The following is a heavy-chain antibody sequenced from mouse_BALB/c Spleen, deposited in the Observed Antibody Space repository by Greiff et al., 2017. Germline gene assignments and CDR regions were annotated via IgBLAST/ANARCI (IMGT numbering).Heavy chain of an antibody. Sequence: QVHVKQSGAELAKPGASVKMSCKASGYTFTRYWMHWVKQRPGQGLEWIGYINPSTGYTEYNQKFKDKATLTADKSSSTAYMQLSSLTSEDSAVYYCARRGYGSSYVLFDYWGQGTTLTVSS. CDR2: INPSTGYT. CDR3: ARRGYGSSYVLFDY. J-gene: IGHJ2*01. V-gene: IGHV1-7*01. D-gene: IGHD1-1*01. CDR1: GYTFTRYW.